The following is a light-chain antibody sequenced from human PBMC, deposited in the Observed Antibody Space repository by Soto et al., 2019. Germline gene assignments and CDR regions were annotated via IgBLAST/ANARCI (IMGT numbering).Light chain of an antibody. J-gene: IGKJ5*01. CDR1: QSVSSN. CDR3: QQYNTYST. Sequence: EVVMTQSPATLSVSLGDRATLSCRASQSVSSNLAWYQQKPGQAPRLLIYGASTRATGIPARFSGSGSGTEFTLTISSLQSEDFATYYCQQYNTYSTFGQGTRLEIK. CDR2: GAS. V-gene: IGKV3-15*01.